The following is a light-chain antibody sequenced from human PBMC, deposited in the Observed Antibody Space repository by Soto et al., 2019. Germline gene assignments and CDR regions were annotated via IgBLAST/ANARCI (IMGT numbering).Light chain of an antibody. V-gene: IGLV2-23*02. CDR3: CSYAGSTTYV. Sequence: QSALTQPASVSGSPGQSITISCTGTSSDVGSYNLVSWYQQLPGKAPKLMIYEVTKRPSGVSYRFSGSKSGNTASLTISGLQAEDEADYYCCSYAGSTTYVFGTGTKLTVL. J-gene: IGLJ1*01. CDR2: EVT. CDR1: SSDVGSYNL.